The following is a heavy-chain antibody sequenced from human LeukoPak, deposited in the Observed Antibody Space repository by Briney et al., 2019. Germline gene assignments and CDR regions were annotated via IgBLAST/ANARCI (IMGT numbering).Heavy chain of an antibody. V-gene: IGHV1-69*06. Sequence: GASVKVSCKASGGTFSSYAISWVRQAPGQGLEWMGGIIPIFGTVNYAQKFQGRVTITADKSTSTAYMELSSLRSEDTAVYYCATAPPVTYTKSSDYYYMDVWGKGTTVTVSS. D-gene: IGHD2-2*02. CDR3: ATAPPVTYTKSSDYYYMDV. J-gene: IGHJ6*03. CDR1: GGTFSSYA. CDR2: IIPIFGTV.